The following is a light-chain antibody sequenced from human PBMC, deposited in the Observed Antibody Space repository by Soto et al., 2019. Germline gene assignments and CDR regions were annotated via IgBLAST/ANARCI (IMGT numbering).Light chain of an antibody. CDR2: GAF. J-gene: IGKJ5*01. CDR3: QQRNVWPPVT. Sequence: EIVLTQSPGTLSLSPGERAILSYRASQSVTNFLAWYQQKPGQAPRLLIYGAFNRATGIPARFSGSGSGTDFTLTISSLEPEDSAVYYCQQRNVWPPVTFGQGTRLEIK. CDR1: QSVTNF. V-gene: IGKV3-11*01.